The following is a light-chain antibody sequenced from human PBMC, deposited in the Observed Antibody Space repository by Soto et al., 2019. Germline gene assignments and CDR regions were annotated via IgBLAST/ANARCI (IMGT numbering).Light chain of an antibody. Sequence: QSALTQPASVSGSPGQSITVSCTGTSSDVGSYNLVSWYQQHPGKAPKLMIYEGSKRPSGVSNRFSGSKSGNTASLTISGLQAEDEAEYYCCSYAGSSTPAVFGGGTKLTVL. J-gene: IGLJ2*01. CDR3: CSYAGSSTPAV. CDR1: SSDVGSYNL. CDR2: EGS. V-gene: IGLV2-23*01.